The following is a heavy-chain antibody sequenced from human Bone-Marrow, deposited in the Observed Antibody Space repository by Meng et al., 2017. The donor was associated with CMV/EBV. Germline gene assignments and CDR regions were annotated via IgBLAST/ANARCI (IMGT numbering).Heavy chain of an antibody. CDR3: AREWDCSSTSCDDY. D-gene: IGHD2-2*01. CDR2: INPNSGGT. Sequence: ASVKVSCKASGYTFTGYYMHWVRQATGQGLEWMGWINPNSGGTNYAQKFQGRVTMTRDTSISTAYMELSRLRSDDTAVYYCAREWDCSSTSCDDYWGQGTLVTVSS. V-gene: IGHV1-2*02. CDR1: GYTFTGYY. J-gene: IGHJ4*02.